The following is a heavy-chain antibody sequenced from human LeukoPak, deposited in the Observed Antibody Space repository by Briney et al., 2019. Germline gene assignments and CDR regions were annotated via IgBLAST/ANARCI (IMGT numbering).Heavy chain of an antibody. D-gene: IGHD5-24*01. CDR2: IYYSGST. CDR3: AKSTTMATSINAFDI. Sequence: SQTLSLTCTVSGGSISSGGYYWSWIRQPPGKGLECIGYIYYSGSTNYNPSLKSRVTISIDTSKNQFSLKLSSVTAADTAVYYCAKSTTMATSINAFDIWGQGTMVTVSS. J-gene: IGHJ3*02. V-gene: IGHV4-61*08. CDR1: GGSISSGGYY.